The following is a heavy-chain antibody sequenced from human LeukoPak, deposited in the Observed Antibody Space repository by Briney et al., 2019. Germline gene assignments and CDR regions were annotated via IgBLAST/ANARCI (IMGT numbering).Heavy chain of an antibody. J-gene: IGHJ3*02. D-gene: IGHD2-15*01. Sequence: PGGSLRLSCAASGFTFSSYDMHWVRQATGKGLEWVSAIGTAGDTYYADSVKGRFTISRDNSKNTLYLQMNSLRAEDTAVYYCASLKGYYGAAFDIWGQGTMVTVSS. V-gene: IGHV3-13*01. CDR3: ASLKGYYGAAFDI. CDR1: GFTFSSYD. CDR2: IGTAGDT.